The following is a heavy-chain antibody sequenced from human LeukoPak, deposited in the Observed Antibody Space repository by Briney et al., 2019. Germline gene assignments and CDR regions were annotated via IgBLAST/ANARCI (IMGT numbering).Heavy chain of an antibody. D-gene: IGHD3-10*01. CDR3: ARVVPPTDYGSGSYFWDPYYFDY. CDR2: ISGSGGST. Sequence: GGSLRLSCAASGFTFSSYGMSWVRQAPGKGLEWVSDISGSGGSTYYADSVKGRFTISRDNSKNTLYLQMNSLRAEDTAVYYCARVVPPTDYGSGSYFWDPYYFDYWGQGTLVTVSS. V-gene: IGHV3-23*01. J-gene: IGHJ4*02. CDR1: GFTFSSYG.